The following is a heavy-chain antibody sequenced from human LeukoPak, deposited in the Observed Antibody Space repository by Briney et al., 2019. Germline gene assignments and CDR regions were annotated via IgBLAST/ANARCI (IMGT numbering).Heavy chain of an antibody. Sequence: PSETLSLTCAVYGGSFSGYYWSWIRQPPGKGLEWIGEINHSGSTNYNPSLKSRVTISVDTSKNQFSLKLSSVTAADTAVYYCARAMVRGGGDYWGQGTLVTVSS. V-gene: IGHV4-34*01. J-gene: IGHJ4*02. CDR2: INHSGST. CDR3: ARAMVRGGGDY. D-gene: IGHD3-10*01. CDR1: GGSFSGYY.